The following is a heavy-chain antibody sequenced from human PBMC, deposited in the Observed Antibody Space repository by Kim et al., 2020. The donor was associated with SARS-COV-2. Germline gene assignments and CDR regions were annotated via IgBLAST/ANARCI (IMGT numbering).Heavy chain of an antibody. CDR3: ARHAELLICEFDP. J-gene: IGHJ5*02. D-gene: IGHD2-8*01. V-gene: IGHV4-39*01. Sequence: SETLSLTCTVSGGSISSSSYYWGWIRQPPGKGLEWIGSIYYSGSTYYNPSLKSRVTISVDTSKNQFSLKLTSVTAADTAVYYCARHAELLICEFDPWGQGTLVTVSS. CDR1: GGSISSSSYY. CDR2: IYYSGST.